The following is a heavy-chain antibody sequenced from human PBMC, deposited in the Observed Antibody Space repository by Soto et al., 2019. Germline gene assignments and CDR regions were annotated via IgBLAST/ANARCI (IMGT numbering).Heavy chain of an antibody. CDR3: ARAPHPIAAAGDWFDP. V-gene: IGHV1-69*13. J-gene: IGHJ5*02. Sequence: GASVKVSCKASGGTFSSYAISWVRQAPEQGLEWMGGIIPIFGTANYAQKFQGRVTLTADESTSTAYMELSSLRSEDTAVYYCARAPHPIAAAGDWFDPWGQGTLVTVSS. CDR2: IIPIFGTA. CDR1: GGTFSSYA. D-gene: IGHD6-13*01.